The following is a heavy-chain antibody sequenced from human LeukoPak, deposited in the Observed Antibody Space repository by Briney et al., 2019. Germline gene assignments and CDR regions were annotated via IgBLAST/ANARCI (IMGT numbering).Heavy chain of an antibody. V-gene: IGHV4-59*01. D-gene: IGHD6-13*01. CDR2: IYYSGST. J-gene: IGHJ5*02. CDR3: ARASVFGSSSWYHWFDP. Sequence: SETLSLTCTVSGGSISSYYWSWIRQPPGKGLEWIGYIYYSGSTNYNPYLKSRVTISVDTSKNQFSLKLSSVTAADTAVYYCARASVFGSSSWYHWFDPWGQGTLVTVSS. CDR1: GGSISSYY.